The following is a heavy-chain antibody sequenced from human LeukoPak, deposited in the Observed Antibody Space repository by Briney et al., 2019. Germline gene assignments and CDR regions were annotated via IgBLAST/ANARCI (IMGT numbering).Heavy chain of an antibody. V-gene: IGHV3-7*01. J-gene: IGHJ4*02. CDR3: ARETPRRGETRDGYR. D-gene: IGHD5-24*01. CDR1: GFTFKKYW. Sequence: GGSLRLSCAASGFTFKKYWMNWVRQVPGKGLECLANIKEDGSETYYADSVKGRFTISRDNPKNLLFLRINSLRVEDTAVYYCARETPRRGETRDGYRWGQGTLVTVSS. CDR2: IKEDGSET.